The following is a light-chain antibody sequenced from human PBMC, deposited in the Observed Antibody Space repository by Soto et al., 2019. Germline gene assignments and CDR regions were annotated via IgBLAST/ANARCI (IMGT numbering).Light chain of an antibody. J-gene: IGKJ1*01. CDR2: GAS. Sequence: VVLTQSPVTLSFAPWEIATLSCRAIQSVSSNYLAWYQQKPGQAPRLLIYGASSRATGIPDRFSGSGSGTDFTLTIRRLEPEDFAVYHCQQYGGSPRTFGQGTKVDIK. CDR1: QSVSSNY. V-gene: IGKV3-20*01. CDR3: QQYGGSPRT.